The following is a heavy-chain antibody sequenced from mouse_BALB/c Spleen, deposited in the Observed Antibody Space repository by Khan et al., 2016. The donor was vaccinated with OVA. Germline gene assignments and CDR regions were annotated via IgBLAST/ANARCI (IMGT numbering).Heavy chain of an antibody. Sequence: QVQLQQSGPELVKPGASVKMSCKASGYTFTYYVITWVKQRTGQGLEWIGEIYPGIDNAYYNERFKGKATLTADKSSNTTHMQLSSLTSEDSAVYFCARGDGYYVYFDYWGQGTTLTVSS. CDR1: GYTFTYYV. D-gene: IGHD2-3*01. CDR2: IYPGIDNA. CDR3: ARGDGYYVYFDY. J-gene: IGHJ2*01. V-gene: IGHV1-81*01.